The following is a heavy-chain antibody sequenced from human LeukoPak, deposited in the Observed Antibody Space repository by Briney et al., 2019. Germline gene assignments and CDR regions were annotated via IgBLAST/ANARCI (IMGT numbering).Heavy chain of an antibody. CDR1: GEYFSGHY. Sequence: PSETLSLTCAVYGEYFSGHYWTWIRRPPGKGLEWIGEINHSGSTTSNPSLNNRVTISVDTSKNQFSLKLTSVTAADTAVYYCARPRYGSGSLDSWGQGTLVTVSS. J-gene: IGHJ4*02. V-gene: IGHV4-34*01. D-gene: IGHD3-10*01. CDR2: INHSGST. CDR3: ARPRYGSGSLDS.